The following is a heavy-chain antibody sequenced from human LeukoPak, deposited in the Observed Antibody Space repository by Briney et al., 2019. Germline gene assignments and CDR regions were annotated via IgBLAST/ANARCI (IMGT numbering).Heavy chain of an antibody. CDR3: ARDKDTMVRGVIITPNWFDP. CDR2: IIPILGIA. D-gene: IGHD3-10*01. J-gene: IGHJ5*02. CDR1: GGTFSSYA. V-gene: IGHV1-69*04. Sequence: SVKVSCKASGGTFSSYAISWVRQAPGQGLEWMGRIIPILGIANYAQKFQGRVTITADKSTSTAYMELGSLRSEDTAVYYCARDKDTMVRGVIITPNWFDPWGQGTLVTVSS.